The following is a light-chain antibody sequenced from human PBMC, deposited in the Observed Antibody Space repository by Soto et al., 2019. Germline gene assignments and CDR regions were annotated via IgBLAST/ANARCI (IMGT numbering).Light chain of an antibody. J-gene: IGKJ2*01. Sequence: EIVMTQSPATLSVSPGERATLSCRASQSVSSNLAWYQQKPGQAPRLLIYGASTRATGIPAGFSGSGSGTEFTLTISSLQSEDFAVYYCQQYNNWPPYTFGQGTMLEIK. CDR1: QSVSSN. CDR3: QQYNNWPPYT. V-gene: IGKV3-15*01. CDR2: GAS.